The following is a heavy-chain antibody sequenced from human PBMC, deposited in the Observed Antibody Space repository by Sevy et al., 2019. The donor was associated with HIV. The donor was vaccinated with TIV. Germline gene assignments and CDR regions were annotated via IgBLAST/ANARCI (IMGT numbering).Heavy chain of an antibody. Sequence: GGSLRLSCAASGFTFSSYAMSWVRQAPGKGLEWVSAISGSGGSTYYADSVKGRFTISRDNSKNKLYLQMNSLRAEDTAVYYCAKDPPSPIAVAGHDAFDIWGQGTMVTVSS. D-gene: IGHD6-19*01. CDR1: GFTFSSYA. J-gene: IGHJ3*02. CDR3: AKDPPSPIAVAGHDAFDI. CDR2: ISGSGGST. V-gene: IGHV3-23*01.